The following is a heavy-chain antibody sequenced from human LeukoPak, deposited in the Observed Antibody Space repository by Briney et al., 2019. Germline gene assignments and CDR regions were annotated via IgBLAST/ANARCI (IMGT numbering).Heavy chain of an antibody. Sequence: PSETLSLTCAVYGGSFSGYYWSWIRQPPGKGLEWIGEINHSGSTNYNPSLKSRVTISVDTSKNQFSLKLSSVTAADTAVYYCARGSMVRGAPYNWFDPWGQGTLVTVSS. D-gene: IGHD3-10*01. V-gene: IGHV4-34*01. CDR2: INHSGST. CDR3: ARGSMVRGAPYNWFDP. CDR1: GGSFSGYY. J-gene: IGHJ5*02.